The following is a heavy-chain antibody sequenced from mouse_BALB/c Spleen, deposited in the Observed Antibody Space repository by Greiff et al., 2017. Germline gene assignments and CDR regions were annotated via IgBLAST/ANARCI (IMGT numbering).Heavy chain of an antibody. J-gene: IGHJ2*01. CDR2: IYPGNGDT. CDR3: ARGDYYGSFDY. D-gene: IGHD1-2*01. Sequence: QVQLQQPGAELVKPGASVKMSCKASGYTFTSYNMHWVKQTPGQGLEWIGAIYPGNGDTSYNQKFKGKATLTADKSSSTAYMQLSSLTSEDSAVYYCARGDYYGSFDYWGQGTTLTVSS. V-gene: IGHV1-12*01. CDR1: GYTFTSYN.